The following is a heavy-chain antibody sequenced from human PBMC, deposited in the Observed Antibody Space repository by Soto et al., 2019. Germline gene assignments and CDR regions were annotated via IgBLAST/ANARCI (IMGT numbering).Heavy chain of an antibody. J-gene: IGHJ4*02. CDR3: ERTLYGDSVDY. Sequence: QLQLVQTVAEVKKPGASVKVSCKASGYTFTSYDINWVRHATGQGLEWMGWMNPNSGNTGYAQKFQGRVTITRNTSISTAYMELSRLRAEDTSVYYCERTLYGDSVDYWGQVTLVTVSS. V-gene: IGHV1-8*01. CDR2: MNPNSGNT. CDR1: GYTFTSYD. D-gene: IGHD4-17*01.